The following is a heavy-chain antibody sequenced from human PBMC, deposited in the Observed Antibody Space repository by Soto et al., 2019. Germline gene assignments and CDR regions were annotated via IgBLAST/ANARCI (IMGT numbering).Heavy chain of an antibody. CDR3: ARHGVTTASKGVYNFDY. CDR2: IYYSGST. V-gene: IGHV4-39*01. Sequence: PLETLSLTCTVSGGSISSSSYYWGWIRQPPGKGLEWIGSIYYSGSTYYNPSLKSRVTISVDTSKNQFSLKLSSVTAADTAVYYCARHGVTTASKGVYNFDYWGQGTLVTVSS. D-gene: IGHD4-17*01. CDR1: GGSISSSSYY. J-gene: IGHJ4*02.